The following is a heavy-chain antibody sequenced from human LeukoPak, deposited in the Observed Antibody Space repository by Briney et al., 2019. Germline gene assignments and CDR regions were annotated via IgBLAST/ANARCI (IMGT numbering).Heavy chain of an antibody. CDR1: GFTFTSSA. CDR3: AAPDFWSGYYPQGYYYYGMDV. Sequence: SVKDSCKASGFTFTSSAVQWVRQARGQRLEWIGWIVVGSGNTNYAQKFQERVTITRDMSTSTAYMELSSLRSEDTAVYYCAAPDFWSGYYPQGYYYYGMDVWGQGTTVTVSS. J-gene: IGHJ6*02. D-gene: IGHD3-3*01. V-gene: IGHV1-58*01. CDR2: IVVGSGNT.